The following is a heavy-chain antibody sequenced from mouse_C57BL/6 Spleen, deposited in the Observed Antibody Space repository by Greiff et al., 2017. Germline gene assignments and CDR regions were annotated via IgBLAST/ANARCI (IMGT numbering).Heavy chain of an antibody. J-gene: IGHJ2*01. D-gene: IGHD2-12*01. CDR1: GYTFTSYW. V-gene: IGHV1-64*01. Sequence: VQLQQPGAELVKPGASVKLSCKASGYTFTSYWMHWVKQRPGQGLEWIGMIHPNSGSTNYNEKFKSKATLTVDKSSSTAYMQLSSLTSEDSAVYYCARELLSAYYFDYWGQGTTLTVSS. CDR2: IHPNSGST. CDR3: ARELLSAYYFDY.